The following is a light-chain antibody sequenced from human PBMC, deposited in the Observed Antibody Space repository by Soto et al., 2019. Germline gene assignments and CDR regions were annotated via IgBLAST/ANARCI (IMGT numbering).Light chain of an antibody. Sequence: DIVMTQSPLSLPVTPGEPASISCRSSQSLLHSNGKKYMDWYLQKPGQSPQLLIYLGSNRASGVPDRFSASGSGTDFALKISRVEAEDVGVYYGMQALQTPITFGRGTRLEIK. J-gene: IGKJ5*01. CDR1: QSLLHSNGKKY. V-gene: IGKV2-28*01. CDR2: LGS. CDR3: MQALQTPIT.